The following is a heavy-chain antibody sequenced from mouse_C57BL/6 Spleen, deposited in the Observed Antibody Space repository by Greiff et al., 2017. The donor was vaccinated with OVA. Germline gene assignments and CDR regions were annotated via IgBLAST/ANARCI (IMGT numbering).Heavy chain of an antibody. CDR3: APAQAMAY. V-gene: IGHV14-2*01. Sequence: EVQGVESGAELVKPGASVKLSCTASGFNIKDYYMHWVKQRTEQGLEWIGRIDPEDGETKYAPKFPGKATITADTSSNTAYLQLSSLTSEDTAVYYCAPAQAMAYWGQGTLVTVSA. D-gene: IGHD3-2*02. CDR1: GFNIKDYY. CDR2: IDPEDGET. J-gene: IGHJ3*01.